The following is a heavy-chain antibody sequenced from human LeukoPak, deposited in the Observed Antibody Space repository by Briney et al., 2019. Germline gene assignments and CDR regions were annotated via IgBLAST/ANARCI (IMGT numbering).Heavy chain of an antibody. J-gene: IGHJ4*02. CDR3: ARDYYYDSSGYWGYYFDY. CDR1: GFTFSRFG. V-gene: IGHV3-33*01. D-gene: IGHD3-22*01. Sequence: GRSLRLSCAASGFTFSRFGMHWVRQAPGKGLEWVAVIWYDGSNKYYADSVKGPVTISRDNSKNTLYLGMNSLRAEDTAVYYCARDYYYDSSGYWGYYFDYWGQGTLVSVSS. CDR2: IWYDGSNK.